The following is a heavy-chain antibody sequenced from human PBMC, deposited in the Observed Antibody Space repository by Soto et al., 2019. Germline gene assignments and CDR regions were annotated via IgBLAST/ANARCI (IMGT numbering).Heavy chain of an antibody. CDR2: IWYDGSNK. D-gene: IGHD3-10*01. CDR1: GFTFSSYG. V-gene: IGHV3-33*01. CDR3: ATPPDRGGGMDV. J-gene: IGHJ6*02. Sequence: QVQLVESGGGVVQPGRSLRLSCAASGFTFSSYGMHWVRQAPGKGLEWVAVIWYDGSNKYYADSVKGRFTISRDNYKNTLYRQMNSLRAEDTAVYYCATPPDRGGGMDVWGQGTTVTVSS.